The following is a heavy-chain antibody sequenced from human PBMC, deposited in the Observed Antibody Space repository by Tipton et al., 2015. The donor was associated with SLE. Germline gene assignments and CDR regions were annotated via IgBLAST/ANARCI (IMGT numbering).Heavy chain of an antibody. D-gene: IGHD1/OR15-1a*01. CDR1: GFTVSSNY. Sequence: SLRLSCAASGFTVSSNYMSWVRQAPGKGLEWVSVIYSGGNTYYADSVKGRFTISRDNSKNTLYLQMNSLRAEDTAVYYCARENNDRNAFDIWGQGTMVTVSS. V-gene: IGHV3-66*01. J-gene: IGHJ3*02. CDR3: ARENNDRNAFDI. CDR2: IYSGGNT.